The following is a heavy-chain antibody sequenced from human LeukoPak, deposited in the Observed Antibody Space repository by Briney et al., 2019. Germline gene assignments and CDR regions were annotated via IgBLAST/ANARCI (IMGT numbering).Heavy chain of an antibody. J-gene: IGHJ4*02. V-gene: IGHV3-7*05. CDR3: AREMGWNYGDY. CDR1: GFTFSSYW. CDR2: IKKDGSEK. Sequence: TGGSLRLSCAASGFTFSSYWMTRVRQAPGKGLEWVANIKKDGSEKYYVDSVRGRFTISRDNAKNSLYLQMNSLRAEDTAVYYCAREMGWNYGDYWGQGTLVTVSS. D-gene: IGHD1-7*01.